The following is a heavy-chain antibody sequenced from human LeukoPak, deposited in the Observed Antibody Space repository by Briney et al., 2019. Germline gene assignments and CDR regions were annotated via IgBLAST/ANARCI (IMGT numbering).Heavy chain of an antibody. CDR2: MYAGGTT. D-gene: IGHD6-19*01. CDR1: GVTVSRNF. V-gene: IGHV3-53*01. Sequence: PGGSLRLSCAASGVTVSRNFMSWVRQAPGKGLQWVAIMYAGGTTDYSESVRGRFYISRDTSNNTLSLQMNSLRAEDTAVYYCARGSGSGWPLDRWGQGTLVTVSS. CDR3: ARGSGSGWPLDR. J-gene: IGHJ5*02.